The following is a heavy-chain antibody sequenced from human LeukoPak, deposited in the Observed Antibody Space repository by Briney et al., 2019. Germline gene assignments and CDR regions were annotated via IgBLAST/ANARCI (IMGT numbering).Heavy chain of an antibody. CDR3: ASYTSSSLYSFDY. Sequence: SGTLSLTCAVSGGSISSSNWWSWVRQPPGKGLEWIGEIYHSGSTNYNPSLKSRVTISVDKSKNQFSLKLSPVTAADTAVYYCASYTSSSLYSFDYWGQGTLVTVSS. V-gene: IGHV4-4*02. D-gene: IGHD6-13*01. CDR1: GGSISSSNW. J-gene: IGHJ4*02. CDR2: IYHSGST.